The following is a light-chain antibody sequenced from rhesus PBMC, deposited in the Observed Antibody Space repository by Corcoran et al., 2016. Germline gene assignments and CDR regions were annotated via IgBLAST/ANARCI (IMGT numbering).Light chain of an antibody. V-gene: IGKV1-28*01. CDR3: LQHNSYPLT. CDR1: QGISSY. CDR2: AAS. J-gene: IGKJ4*01. Sequence: DIQMTQSPSSLSASVGDTVTITCRASQGISSYLNWFQQKPGKDPKFLIYAASSLESGVPSRFSGSGSGTEFTLPISSLQPEDFAAYYCLQHNSYPLTFGGGTKVEIK.